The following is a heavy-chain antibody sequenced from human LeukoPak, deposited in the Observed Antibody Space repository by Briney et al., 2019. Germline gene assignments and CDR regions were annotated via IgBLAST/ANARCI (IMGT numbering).Heavy chain of an antibody. D-gene: IGHD3-22*01. CDR2: INHSGST. J-gene: IGHJ4*02. V-gene: IGHV4-34*01. CDR1: GGSFSGYY. CDR3: ARPYDSSGYYYPY. Sequence: PSETLSLTCAVYGGSFSGYYWSWIRQPPGKGLEWIGEINHSGSTNYNPSLKSRVTISVDTSKNQFSLKLSSVTAADTAVYYCARPYDSSGYYYPYWGQGTLVTVSS.